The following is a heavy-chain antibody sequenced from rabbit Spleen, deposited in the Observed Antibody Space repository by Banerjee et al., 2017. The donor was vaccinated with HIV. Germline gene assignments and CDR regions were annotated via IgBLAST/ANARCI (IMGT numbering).Heavy chain of an antibody. CDR1: GFSFSSSYD. CDR3: AREWDL. J-gene: IGHJ4*01. CDR2: IYAGTSGFVGAT. Sequence: QEQLEESGGDLVKPGPSLTLTCTASGFSFSSSYDMSWVRQAPGKGLEWIGFIYAGTSGFVGATYYASWAAGRFTVSKTSSTTVTLQMTSLTGADTATYFCAREWDLWGQGTLVTVS. V-gene: IGHV1S45*01.